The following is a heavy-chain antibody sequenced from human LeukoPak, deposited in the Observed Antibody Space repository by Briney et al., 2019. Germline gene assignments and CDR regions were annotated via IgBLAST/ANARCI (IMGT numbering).Heavy chain of an antibody. V-gene: IGHV3-30*18. Sequence: GGSLRLSCAASGFTFSSYGMHWVRRAPGKGLEWVAVISYDGSNKYYADSVKGRFTISRDNSKNTLYLQMNSLRAEDTAVCYCAKEISYYYDRGYFDYWGQGTLVTVSS. D-gene: IGHD3-22*01. CDR1: GFTFSSYG. CDR2: ISYDGSNK. J-gene: IGHJ4*02. CDR3: AKEISYYYDRGYFDY.